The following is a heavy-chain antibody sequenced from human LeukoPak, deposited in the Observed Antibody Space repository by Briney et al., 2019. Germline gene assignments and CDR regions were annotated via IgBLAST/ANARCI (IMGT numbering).Heavy chain of an antibody. V-gene: IGHV4-59*04. Sequence: SETLSLTCTVSGGSISSYYWSWIRQPPGKGLEWIGYIYYSGSTYYNPSLKSRVTISVDTSKNQFSLKLSSVTAADTAVYYCARHVLPTMVNPYYFDYWGQGTLVTVSS. D-gene: IGHD3-10*01. CDR3: ARHVLPTMVNPYYFDY. CDR2: IYYSGST. J-gene: IGHJ4*02. CDR1: GGSISSYY.